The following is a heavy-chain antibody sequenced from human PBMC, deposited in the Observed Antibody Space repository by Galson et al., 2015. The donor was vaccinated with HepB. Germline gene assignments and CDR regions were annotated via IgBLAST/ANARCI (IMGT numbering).Heavy chain of an antibody. Sequence: SVKVSCKASGGTFSSYAISWVRQAPGQGLEWMGGIIPIFGTANYAQKFQGRVTITADKSTSTAYMELSSLRSEDTAVYYCARLGEMLWFGEYYYYYGMDVWGQGTTVTVSS. V-gene: IGHV1-69*06. CDR3: ARLGEMLWFGEYYYYYGMDV. CDR1: GGTFSSYA. CDR2: IIPIFGTA. J-gene: IGHJ6*02. D-gene: IGHD3-10*01.